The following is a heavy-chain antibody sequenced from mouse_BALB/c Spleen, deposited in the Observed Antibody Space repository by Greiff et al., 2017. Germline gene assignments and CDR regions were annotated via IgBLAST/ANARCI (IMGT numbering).Heavy chain of an antibody. V-gene: IGHV3-2*02. CDR1: GYSITSDYA. J-gene: IGHJ2*01. CDR3: ARSSLYYGNY. D-gene: IGHD2-1*01. CDR2: ISYSGST. Sequence: DVQLQESGPGLVKPSQSLSLTCTVTGYSITSDYAWNWIRQFPGNKLEWMGSISYSGSTSYNPSLKSRISITRDTSKNQFFLQLNSVTTEDTATYNFARSSLYYGNYWGQGTTLTVSS.